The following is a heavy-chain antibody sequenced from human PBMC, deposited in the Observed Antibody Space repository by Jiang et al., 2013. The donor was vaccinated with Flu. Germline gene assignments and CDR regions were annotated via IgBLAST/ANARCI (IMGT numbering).Heavy chain of an antibody. J-gene: IGHJ4*02. D-gene: IGHD6-19*01. V-gene: IGHV1-69*02. CDR2: IIPILGIA. CDR1: GGTFSSYT. Sequence: GAEVKKPGSSVKVSCKASGGTFSSYTISWVRQAPGQGLEWMGRIIPILGIANYAQKFQGRVTITADKSTSTAYMELSSLRSEDTAVYYCAKGADPYSSGWYGIWGQGTLVTVSS. CDR3: AKGADPYSSGWYGI.